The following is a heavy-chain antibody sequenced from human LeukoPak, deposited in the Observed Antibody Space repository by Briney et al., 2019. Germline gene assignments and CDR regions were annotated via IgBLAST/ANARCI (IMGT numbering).Heavy chain of an antibody. Sequence: GRSLRLSCAASGFTFSSYGMHWVRQAPGKGLEWVALIWDDGSNNYYADSVKGRFTISGDNSKNTLYLQMNSLRAGDTAVYYCAKDHSTHYYGSGTYGPRGYSDYWGQGTLVTVSS. CDR2: IWDDGSNN. V-gene: IGHV3-33*06. CDR3: AKDHSTHYYGSGTYGPRGYSDY. D-gene: IGHD3-10*01. CDR1: GFTFSSYG. J-gene: IGHJ4*02.